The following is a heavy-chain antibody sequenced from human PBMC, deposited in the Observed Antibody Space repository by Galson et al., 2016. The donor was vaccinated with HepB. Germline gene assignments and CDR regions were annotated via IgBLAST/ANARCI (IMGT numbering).Heavy chain of an antibody. Sequence: SVKVSCKASGYTFTNYYIHWVRQAPGHGLEWMGIINPSDGSTTYPQKFQGRITMTRDTSTTRVHMELSSLRSHDTAVYYCARGGSTGYSYDYFYMDVWGKGTTVTVSS. CDR2: INPSDGST. V-gene: IGHV1-46*01. D-gene: IGHD6-13*01. CDR1: GYTFTNYY. CDR3: ARGGSTGYSYDYFYMDV. J-gene: IGHJ6*03.